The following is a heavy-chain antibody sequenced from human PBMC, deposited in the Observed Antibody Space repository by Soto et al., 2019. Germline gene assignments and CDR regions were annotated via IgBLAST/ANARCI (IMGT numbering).Heavy chain of an antibody. CDR1: GFTFYNFA. J-gene: IGHJ4*02. D-gene: IGHD3-9*01. CDR3: ATQAEGRLAPFDY. V-gene: IGHV3-23*01. Sequence: VQLLESGGGLVQPGGSLKLSCTASGFTFYNFAMTWVRQAPGKGLEWVSTIGGSSTFTYYADSVKGRFTISRDNSKNTLYLQMNSLRAEDAAIYYCATQAEGRLAPFDYWGQGTLVTVSS. CDR2: IGGSSTFT.